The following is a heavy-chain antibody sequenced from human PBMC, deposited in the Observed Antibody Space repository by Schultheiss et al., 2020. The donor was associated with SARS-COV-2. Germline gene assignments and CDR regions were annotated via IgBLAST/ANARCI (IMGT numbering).Heavy chain of an antibody. CDR3: ARGHGTFRE. J-gene: IGHJ4*02. CDR1: GGSISSHY. Sequence: SQTLSLTCTVSGGSISSHYWSWMRQPPGKGLEWIGYIYYSGSTNYNPSLKSRVTISVDTSKNQFSLKLTSVTAADTAVYYCARGHGTFREWGQGTLVTVSS. D-gene: IGHD2/OR15-2a*01. CDR2: IYYSGST. V-gene: IGHV4-59*11.